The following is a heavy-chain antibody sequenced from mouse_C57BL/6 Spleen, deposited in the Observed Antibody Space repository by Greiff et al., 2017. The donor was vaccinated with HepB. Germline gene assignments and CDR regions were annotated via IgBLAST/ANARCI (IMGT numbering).Heavy chain of an antibody. J-gene: IGHJ2*01. CDR2: IHPSSGST. Sequence: QVQLQQPGAELVKPGASVKLSCKASGYTFTSYWMHWVKQRPGQGLEWTGMIHPSSGSTNYNEKFKSKATLTVDKSSSTAYMQLSSLTSEDSAVYYCARSITTVVAPFDYWGQGTTLTVSS. D-gene: IGHD1-1*01. CDR3: ARSITTVVAPFDY. V-gene: IGHV1-64*01. CDR1: GYTFTSYW.